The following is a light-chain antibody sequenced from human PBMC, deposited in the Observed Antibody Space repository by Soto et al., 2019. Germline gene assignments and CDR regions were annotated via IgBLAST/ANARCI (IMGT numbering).Light chain of an antibody. CDR1: SSNIGAGYD. V-gene: IGLV1-40*01. J-gene: IGLJ3*02. CDR2: RNS. CDR3: QSYDSSLSGSV. Sequence: QSVLTQPPSVSGAPGQRVTISCTGSSSNIGAGYDVHWYQQLPGTAPKLLIYRNSNRPSGVPDRFSGSNSGTSASLAITGLQAEDEADYYCQSYDSSLSGSVFGGGTKVTVL.